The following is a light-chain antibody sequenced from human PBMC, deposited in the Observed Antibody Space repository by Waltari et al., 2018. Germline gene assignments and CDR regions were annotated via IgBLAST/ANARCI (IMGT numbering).Light chain of an antibody. CDR3: QQYNNWLRRT. V-gene: IGKV3D-15*01. J-gene: IGKJ1*01. CDR1: QSVSSN. CDR2: GAS. Sequence: EIVMTQSPATLSVSPGERATLSCRASQSVSSNLAWYQQKPGQAPRLLIYGASTRATGIPARFSGSGSATKVTLTISSLQSEDFAVYYCQQYNNWLRRTFGEGTKVEIK.